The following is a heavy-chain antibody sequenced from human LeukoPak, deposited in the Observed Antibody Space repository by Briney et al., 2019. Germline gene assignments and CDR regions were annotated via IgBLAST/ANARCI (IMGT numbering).Heavy chain of an antibody. D-gene: IGHD5-12*01. CDR1: GFTFSSYG. CDR3: ARARPSMWIDY. V-gene: IGHV3-30*03. CDR2: ISCDGSDK. Sequence: PGGSLRLSCAASGFTFSSYGMHWVRQAPGKGLEWVAVISCDGSDKFYADSVKGRFAISRDSSKNTLYLQMNSLRPEDTAVYYCARARPSMWIDYWGQGTLVTVSS. J-gene: IGHJ4*02.